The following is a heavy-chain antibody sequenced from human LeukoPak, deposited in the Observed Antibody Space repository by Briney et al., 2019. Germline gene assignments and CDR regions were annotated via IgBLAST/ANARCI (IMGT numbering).Heavy chain of an antibody. V-gene: IGHV1-18*01. CDR2: ISPYTGNS. CDR1: GYTFSNYV. CDR3: ARIMTTATTHGELDF. Sequence: ASVKVSCKASGYTFSNYVLTWVRQAPGQGLEWMGRISPYTGNSNYAQKFQDRVTMTTDTSTSTAYMELKNLSSDDTAVYSCARIMTTATTHGELDFWGQGTLVTVSS. J-gene: IGHJ4*02. D-gene: IGHD4-17*01.